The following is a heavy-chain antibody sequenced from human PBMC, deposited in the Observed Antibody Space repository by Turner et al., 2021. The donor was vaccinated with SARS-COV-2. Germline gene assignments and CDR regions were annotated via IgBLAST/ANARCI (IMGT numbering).Heavy chain of an antibody. D-gene: IGHD6-13*01. Sequence: QFQLVPSGAEVRNPGPSVKDSCNASRYTFTGYYMYWVRQAPGQGLEWMEWINPNRGGTNYAQMVQGRVTMTRDTSNSTAYMELSRLRADDTAVYYCARVSWLSCYFDSWGQGTLVTVSS. CDR2: INPNRGGT. V-gene: IGHV1-2*02. J-gene: IGHJ4*02. CDR1: RYTFTGYY. CDR3: ARVSWLSCYFDS.